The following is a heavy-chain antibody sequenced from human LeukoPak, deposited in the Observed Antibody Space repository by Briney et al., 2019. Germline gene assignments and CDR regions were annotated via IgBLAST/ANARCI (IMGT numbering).Heavy chain of an antibody. CDR1: GGSFSGYY. CDR2: ISHSGST. D-gene: IGHD6-19*01. Sequence: SETLSLTCAVYGGSFSGYYWSWIRQPPGKGLEWIGEISHSGSTNYNPSLKSRVTISVDTSKNQFSLKLSSVTAADTAVYYCARQWLALDYWGQGTLVTVSS. V-gene: IGHV4-34*01. CDR3: ARQWLALDY. J-gene: IGHJ4*02.